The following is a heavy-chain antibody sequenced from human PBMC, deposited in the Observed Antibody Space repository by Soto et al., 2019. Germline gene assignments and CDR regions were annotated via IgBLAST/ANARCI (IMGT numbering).Heavy chain of an antibody. Sequence: GSLRLSCAASGFTFSDYYMSWIRQAPGKGLEWVSYISSSGSTIYYADSVKGRFTISRDNSKNTLYLQMNSLRAEDTAVYYCARDPGPYSNYEWVWFDPWGQGTLVTVSS. CDR3: ARDPGPYSNYEWVWFDP. J-gene: IGHJ5*02. CDR2: ISSSGSTI. D-gene: IGHD4-4*01. V-gene: IGHV3-11*04. CDR1: GFTFSDYY.